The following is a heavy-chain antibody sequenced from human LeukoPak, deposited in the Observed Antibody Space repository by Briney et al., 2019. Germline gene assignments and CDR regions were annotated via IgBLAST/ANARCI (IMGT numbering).Heavy chain of an antibody. CDR2: ISGSGGST. V-gene: IGHV3-23*01. CDR3: ARASLRWGAFDI. J-gene: IGHJ3*02. CDR1: GFTFSSCG. Sequence: GGSLRLSCAASGFTFSSCGMSWVRQAPGKGLEWVSAISGSGGSTYYADSVKGRFTISRDNSKNTLYLQMNSLRAKDTAVYYCARASLRWGAFDIWGQGTMVTVSS. D-gene: IGHD4-23*01.